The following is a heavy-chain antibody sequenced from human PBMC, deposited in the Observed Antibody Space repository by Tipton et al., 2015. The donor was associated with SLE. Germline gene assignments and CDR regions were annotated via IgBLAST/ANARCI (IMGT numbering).Heavy chain of an antibody. CDR3: AREPRSGYHDY. CDR2: IYYSGST. CDR1: GASISSYY. J-gene: IGHJ4*02. D-gene: IGHD3-3*01. V-gene: IGHV4-59*12. Sequence: TLSLTCTVSGASISSYYWSWIRQPPGKGLEWIGYIYYSGSTIHNPSLKSRVTMSVATSNNKFSLKLSSVTAADTAVYYCAREPRSGYHDYWGQGTLVIVSS.